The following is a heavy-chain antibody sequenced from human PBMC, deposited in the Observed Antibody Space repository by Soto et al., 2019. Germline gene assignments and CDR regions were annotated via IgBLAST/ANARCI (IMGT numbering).Heavy chain of an antibody. CDR1: GYTFTSYD. CDR3: ARGRAYCSSTSCWPRPFDD. D-gene: IGHD2-2*01. Sequence: GASVKVSCTASGYTFTSYDINWVRQATGQGLEWMGWMNPNSGNTGYAQKFQGRVTMTRNTSISTAYMELSSLRSEDTAVYYCARGRAYCSSTSCWPRPFDDWGQGTLVTVSS. V-gene: IGHV1-8*01. J-gene: IGHJ4*02. CDR2: MNPNSGNT.